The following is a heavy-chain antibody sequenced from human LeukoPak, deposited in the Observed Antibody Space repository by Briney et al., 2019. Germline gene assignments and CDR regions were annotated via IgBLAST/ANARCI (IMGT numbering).Heavy chain of an antibody. CDR2: MSYDGSNK. CDR3: ARVGRGYSFKVYYFDY. D-gene: IGHD5-18*01. CDR1: GFTLSSYA. V-gene: IGHV3-30*04. Sequence: GGSLRLSCAAPGFTLSSYAMHWVRQAPGKGLEWVSVMSYDGSNKYYADSVKGRFTISRDNSKNTLFLQMNSLRAEDTAVYFCARVGRGYSFKVYYFDYWGQGTLVTVSS. J-gene: IGHJ4*02.